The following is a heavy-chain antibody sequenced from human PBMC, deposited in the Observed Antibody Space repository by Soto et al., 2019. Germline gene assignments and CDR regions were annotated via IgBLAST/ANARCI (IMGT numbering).Heavy chain of an antibody. CDR2: ISAYNGNT. J-gene: IGHJ4*02. CDR1: GYTFTSYG. V-gene: IGHV1-18*01. D-gene: IGHD2-15*01. CDR3: ARESSEVVVVAATRGYYFDD. Sequence: ASVKVSCKASGYTFTSYGISWVRQAPGQGLEWMGWISAYNGNTNYAQKLQGRVTMTTDTSTSTAYMELRSLRSDDTAVYYCARESSEVVVVAATRGYYFDDWGQGTLVTVSS.